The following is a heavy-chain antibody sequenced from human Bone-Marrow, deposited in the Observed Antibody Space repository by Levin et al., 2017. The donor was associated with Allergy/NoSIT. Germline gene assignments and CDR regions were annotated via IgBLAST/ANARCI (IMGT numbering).Heavy chain of an antibody. CDR2: IYYSGST. J-gene: IGHJ4*02. CDR1: GGSISSYY. V-gene: IGHV4-59*01. Sequence: SETLSLTCTVSGGSISSYYWSWIRQPPGKGLEWIGYIYYSGSTNYNPSLKSRVTISVDTSKNQFSLKLSSVTAADTAVYYCAREERGVRGVIITENWGQGTLVTVSS. D-gene: IGHD3-10*01. CDR3: AREERGVRGVIITEN.